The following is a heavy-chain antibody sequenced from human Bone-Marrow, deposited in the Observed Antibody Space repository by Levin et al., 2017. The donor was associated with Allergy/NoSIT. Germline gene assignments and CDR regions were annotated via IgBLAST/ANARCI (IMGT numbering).Heavy chain of an antibody. V-gene: IGHV3-9*01. Sequence: PGGSLRLSCAASGFSFSDYAMHWVRQAPGKGLEWVSGIGWNGGGINYADSVKGRFTISRDNSKNSLYLQMSSLRVEDTVFYFCARDIYSVQPQFRGGFDSWGQGTQVTVSS. J-gene: IGHJ4*02. CDR3: ARDIYSVQPQFRGGFDS. CDR2: IGWNGGGI. D-gene: IGHD2-15*01. CDR1: GFSFSDYA.